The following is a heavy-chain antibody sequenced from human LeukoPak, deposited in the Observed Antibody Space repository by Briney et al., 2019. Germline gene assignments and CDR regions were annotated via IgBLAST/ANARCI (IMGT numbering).Heavy chain of an antibody. V-gene: IGHV4-39*01. D-gene: IGHD3-22*01. CDR3: ARNPYYDSSGFDY. CDR2: IYYSGST. J-gene: IGHJ4*02. CDR1: GGSISSSSYY. Sequence: KPSETLSLTCTVSGGSISSSSYYWGWIRQPPGKGLEWIGSIYYSGSTYYNPSLKSRVTISVDTSKNQFSLKLSSVTAADTAVYYCARNPYYDSSGFDYWGQGTLVTVSS.